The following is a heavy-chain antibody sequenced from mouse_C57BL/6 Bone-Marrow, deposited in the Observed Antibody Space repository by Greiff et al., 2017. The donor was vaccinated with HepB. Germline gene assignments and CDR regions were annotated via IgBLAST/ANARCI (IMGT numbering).Heavy chain of an antibody. J-gene: IGHJ4*01. CDR1: GFTFSSYG. Sequence: EVMLVESGGDLVKPGGSLKLSCAASGFTFSSYGMSWVRQTPDKRLEWVATISSGGSYTYYPASVKGRFTISRDNAKNTLYMQMSSMKSEDTAMYYCARQGRYYYGSSYVKYYYAMDYWGQGTSVTVSS. V-gene: IGHV5-6*01. CDR2: ISSGGSYT. D-gene: IGHD1-1*01. CDR3: ARQGRYYYGSSYVKYYYAMDY.